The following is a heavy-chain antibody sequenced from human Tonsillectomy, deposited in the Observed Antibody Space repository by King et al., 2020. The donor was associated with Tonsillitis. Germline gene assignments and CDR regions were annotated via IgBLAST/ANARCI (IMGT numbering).Heavy chain of an antibody. Sequence: VQLVESGGGLVQPGRSLRLSCIDSGFTFGDYAMSWFRQVPGKGLEWVTFIRSKTYGGTTEYAASVKGRFTVSRDDSKSIAYLQMNSLKTEDTAVYYCTRGYSYGYWYFDLWGRGTLVTVSS. CDR3: TRGYSYGYWYFDL. CDR2: IRSKTYGGTT. J-gene: IGHJ2*01. V-gene: IGHV3-49*03. CDR1: GFTFGDYA. D-gene: IGHD5-18*01.